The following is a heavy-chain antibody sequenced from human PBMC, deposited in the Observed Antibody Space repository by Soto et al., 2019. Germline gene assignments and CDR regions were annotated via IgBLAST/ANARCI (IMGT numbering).Heavy chain of an antibody. V-gene: IGHV3-64D*06. D-gene: IGHD3-22*01. CDR1: GFTFSSYS. Sequence: GGSLRLSCSASGFTFSSYSMHWVRQAPGKGLEYVSAISSNGGSTYYAESVKGRFTISRDNSKNTMYLQMSSLRAEDTAVYYCVKVRPTHYYDSSGYYAFDIWGQGTMVT. CDR3: VKVRPTHYYDSSGYYAFDI. CDR2: ISSNGGST. J-gene: IGHJ3*02.